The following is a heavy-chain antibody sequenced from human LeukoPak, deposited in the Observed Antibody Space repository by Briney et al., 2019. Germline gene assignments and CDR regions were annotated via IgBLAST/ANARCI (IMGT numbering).Heavy chain of an antibody. D-gene: IGHD3-9*01. CDR2: ISSSSSTI. V-gene: IGHV3-48*04. CDR1: RFTFSSYS. CDR3: ARGILTGYNWAPVGDY. Sequence: GGSLRLSCAASRFTFSSYSMNWVRQAPGKGLEWVAYISSSSSTIYYTDSVKGRFTISRDNAKNSLYLQMNSLRAEDTAVYYCARGILTGYNWAPVGDYWGQGTLVTVST. J-gene: IGHJ4*02.